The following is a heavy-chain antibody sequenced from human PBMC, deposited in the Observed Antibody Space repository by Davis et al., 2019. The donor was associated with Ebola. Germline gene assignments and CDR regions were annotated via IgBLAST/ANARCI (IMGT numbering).Heavy chain of an antibody. D-gene: IGHD1-1*01. CDR3: AREGTGDGFIYYYGMDV. V-gene: IGHV1-8*01. Sequence: AASVKVSCKASGYTFSNYAINWVRQATGQGLEWMGWMNPNSGDTGYAQKFQGRVTMTRNTSISTAYMKLSSLRSEDTAVYYCAREGTGDGFIYYYGMDVWGQGTTVTVSS. J-gene: IGHJ6*02. CDR1: GYTFSNYA. CDR2: MNPNSGDT.